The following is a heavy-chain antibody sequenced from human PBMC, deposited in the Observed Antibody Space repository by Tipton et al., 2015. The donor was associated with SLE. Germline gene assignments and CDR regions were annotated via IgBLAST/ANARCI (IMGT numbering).Heavy chain of an antibody. CDR2: IKQGGSEK. CDR1: GLTFSNSW. CDR3: ARDFWVQPGDY. V-gene: IGHV3-7*01. Sequence: SLRLSCAASGLTFSNSWLSWVRQAPGKGLEWVANIKQGGSEKYSVDSVKGRFTISRDDAKNSLYLQMNNLRTEDTAVYHCARDFWVQPGDYWGQGTLVTVSS. D-gene: IGHD3-3*01. J-gene: IGHJ4*02.